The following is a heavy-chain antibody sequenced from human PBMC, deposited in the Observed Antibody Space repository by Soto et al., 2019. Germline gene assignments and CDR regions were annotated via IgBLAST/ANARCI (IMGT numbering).Heavy chain of an antibody. CDR2: IIPRCGTS. V-gene: IGHV1-69*13. D-gene: IGHD3-3*02. CDR3: AREGLVLASSSVYSDHYCYAIDV. Sequence: SVKVSCKAWGDSFSTNTITWVRQAPGQGNEWMGGIIPRCGTSNYAQKFQGRVTITADESTSTAYMELSSLISEDTAVYYCAREGLVLASSSVYSDHYCYAIDVSGQRTTVTVSS. CDR1: GDSFSTNT. J-gene: IGHJ6*02.